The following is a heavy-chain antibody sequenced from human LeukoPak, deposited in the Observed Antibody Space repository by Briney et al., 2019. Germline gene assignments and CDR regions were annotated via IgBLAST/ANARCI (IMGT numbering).Heavy chain of an antibody. Sequence: ASVKVSCKASGGAFSSYAISWVRQAPGQGLEWMGGIIPIFGTANYAQKFQGRVTITADESTSTAYMELSSLRSEDTAVYYCARAPIQTPKEWLPLLNYYYYGMDVWGQGTTVTVSS. V-gene: IGHV1-69*13. J-gene: IGHJ6*02. CDR3: ARAPIQTPKEWLPLLNYYYYGMDV. CDR1: GGAFSSYA. D-gene: IGHD3-3*01. CDR2: IIPIFGTA.